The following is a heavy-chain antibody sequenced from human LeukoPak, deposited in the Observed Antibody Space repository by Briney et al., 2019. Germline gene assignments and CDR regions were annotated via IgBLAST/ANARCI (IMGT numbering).Heavy chain of an antibody. CDR2: TSYDGSNK. CDR1: GFTFKNYA. Sequence: PGGSLRLSCAASGFTFKNYALHWLRQAPGKGLEWVSFTSYDGSNKYYADSVKGRFTISRDNSNSTLYLQMSSLRGDDTAVYYCARGFGSGSYWHNWFDPWGQGTLVTVSS. V-gene: IGHV3-30-3*01. CDR3: ARGFGSGSYWHNWFDP. D-gene: IGHD3-10*01. J-gene: IGHJ5*02.